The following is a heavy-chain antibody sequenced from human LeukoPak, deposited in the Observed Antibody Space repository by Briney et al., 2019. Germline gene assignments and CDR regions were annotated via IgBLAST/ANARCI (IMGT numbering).Heavy chain of an antibody. Sequence: GGSLRLSCAASGFTFSSYGMHWVRQAPGKGLEWVAVISYDGSNKYYADSVKGRFTISRDNSKNTLYLQMNSLRAEDTAVYYCVKEAELHPFWFDPWGQGTLVTVSS. D-gene: IGHD1-26*01. V-gene: IGHV3-30*18. CDR2: ISYDGSNK. J-gene: IGHJ5*02. CDR1: GFTFSSYG. CDR3: VKEAELHPFWFDP.